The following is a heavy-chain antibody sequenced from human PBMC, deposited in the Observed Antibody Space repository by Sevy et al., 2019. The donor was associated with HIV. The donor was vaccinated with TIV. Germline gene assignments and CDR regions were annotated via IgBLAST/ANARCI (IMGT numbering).Heavy chain of an antibody. CDR1: GFTFSRYA. CDR2: ISYNGNYT. D-gene: IGHD2-21*01. V-gene: IGHV3-30-3*01. J-gene: IGHJ4*02. Sequence: GGSLRLSCAASGFTFSRYAMHWVRQAPGKGLEWLGPISYNGNYTNYADSVKGRFTHSRDNSKNTRYLQMNSLRAEDTAVYYGARDAGATNRGDYLWAFDYWGQGTLVTVSS. CDR3: ARDAGATNRGDYLWAFDY.